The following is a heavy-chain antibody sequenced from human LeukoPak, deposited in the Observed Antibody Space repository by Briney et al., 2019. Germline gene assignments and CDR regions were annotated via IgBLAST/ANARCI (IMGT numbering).Heavy chain of an antibody. J-gene: IGHJ4*02. Sequence: GGSLRLSCAASGFTVSSNYMSWVRQAPGKGLEWVSGISGSGDNTYYADSVKGRFTISRDNSKNTLYLQMNSLRAEDTAVYYCAKDPRTRVTGSYYVGDYWGQGTLVTVSS. CDR2: ISGSGDNT. D-gene: IGHD1-26*01. CDR1: GFTVSSNY. CDR3: AKDPRTRVTGSYYVGDY. V-gene: IGHV3-23*01.